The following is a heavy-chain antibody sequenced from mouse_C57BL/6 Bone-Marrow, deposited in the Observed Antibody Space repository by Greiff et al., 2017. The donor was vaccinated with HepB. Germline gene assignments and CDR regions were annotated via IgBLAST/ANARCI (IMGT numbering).Heavy chain of an antibody. CDR3: ARENGRGFAY. CDR2: IYPRSGNT. CDR1: GYTFTSYG. Sequence: QVQLQQSGAELARPGASVKLSCKASGYTFTSYGISWVKQRTGQGLEWIGEIYPRSGNTYYNEKFKGKATLTADKSSSTAYMELRSRTSEDSAVYFCARENGRGFAYWGQGTLVTVSA. V-gene: IGHV1-81*01. J-gene: IGHJ3*01. D-gene: IGHD1-1*01.